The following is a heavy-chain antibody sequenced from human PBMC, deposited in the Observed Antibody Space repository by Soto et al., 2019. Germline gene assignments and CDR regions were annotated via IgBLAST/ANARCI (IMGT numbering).Heavy chain of an antibody. D-gene: IGHD6-19*01. CDR3: ARASRSGWYGY. V-gene: IGHV3-74*03. CDR1: GFTFSSYW. J-gene: IGHJ4*02. Sequence: GGSLRLSCAASGFTFSSYWMHWVRQAPGKGLVWVSPINSDGSSTTYADSVKGRFTISRDNAKNTLYVQMGSLRAEDMAVYYCARASRSGWYGYWGQGTLVTVSS. CDR2: INSDGSST.